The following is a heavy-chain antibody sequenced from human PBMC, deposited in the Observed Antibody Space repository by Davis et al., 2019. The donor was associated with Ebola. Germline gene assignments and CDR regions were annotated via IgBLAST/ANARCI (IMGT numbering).Heavy chain of an antibody. J-gene: IGHJ3*02. D-gene: IGHD3-22*01. CDR1: GGSFRGYY. V-gene: IGHV4-34*01. CDR3: ARVVTTYYYDSSGYYSGGGAFDI. CDR2: TNHSGST. Sequence: MPSETLSLPFAVYGGSFRGYYWSWIRQPPGKGLEWIEETNHSGSTNYNPSLKSRVTISVDTSKNQFSLKLSSVTAADTAVYYCARVVTTYYYDSSGYYSGGGAFDIWGQGTMVTVSS.